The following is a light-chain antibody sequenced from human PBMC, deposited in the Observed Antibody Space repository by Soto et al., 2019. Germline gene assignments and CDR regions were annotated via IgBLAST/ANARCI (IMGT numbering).Light chain of an antibody. CDR2: DVS. J-gene: IGLJ2*01. Sequence: QSALTQPASVSGSPGQSITISCTGTSSDVGGYNYVSGYQRHPGKAPKLMIHDVSKRPSGISDRFSGSKSGNTASLTISGLRSADEADYYCSSYTSSSKVLFGGGTKLTVL. CDR3: SSYTSSSKVL. CDR1: SSDVGGYNY. V-gene: IGLV2-14*03.